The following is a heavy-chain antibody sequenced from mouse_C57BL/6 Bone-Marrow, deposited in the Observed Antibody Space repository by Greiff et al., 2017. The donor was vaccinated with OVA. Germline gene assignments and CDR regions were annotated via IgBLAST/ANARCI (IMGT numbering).Heavy chain of an antibody. CDR2: IYPRSGNT. CDR3: AREGVYDYPWFAY. Sequence: VQLQESGAELARPGASVKLSCKASGYTFTSYGISWVKQRTGQGLEWIGEIYPRSGNTYYNEKFKGKATLTADKSSSTAYMELRSLTSEDSAVYFCAREGVYDYPWFAYWGQGTLVTVSA. J-gene: IGHJ3*01. CDR1: GYTFTSYG. V-gene: IGHV1-81*01. D-gene: IGHD2-4*01.